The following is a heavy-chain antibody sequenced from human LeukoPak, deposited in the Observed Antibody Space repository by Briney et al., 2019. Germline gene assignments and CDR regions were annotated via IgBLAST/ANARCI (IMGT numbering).Heavy chain of an antibody. J-gene: IGHJ4*02. D-gene: IGHD6-19*01. CDR3: ARVAVAGSSRLDY. V-gene: IGHV4-34*01. CDR1: GGSFSGYY. Sequence: SETPSLTCAVYGGSFSGYYWSWIRQPPGKGLGWIGEINHSGSTNYNPSLKSRVTISVDTSKNQFSLKLSSVTAADTAVYYCARVAVAGSSRLDYWGQGTLVTVSS. CDR2: INHSGST.